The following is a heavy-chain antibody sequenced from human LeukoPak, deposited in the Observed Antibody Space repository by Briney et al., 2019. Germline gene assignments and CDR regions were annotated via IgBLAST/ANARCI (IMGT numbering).Heavy chain of an antibody. CDR1: GYTFTGYY. V-gene: IGHV1-2*02. Sequence: ASVKVSCKASGYTFTGYYMHWVRQAPGQGLEWMGWINPNSGGTNYAQKFQGRVTMTRDTSISTAYMELSRLRSDDTAEHYCARDGRTGTTGGNWFDPWGQGTLVTVSS. CDR3: ARDGRTGTTGGNWFDP. D-gene: IGHD1-7*01. J-gene: IGHJ5*02. CDR2: INPNSGGT.